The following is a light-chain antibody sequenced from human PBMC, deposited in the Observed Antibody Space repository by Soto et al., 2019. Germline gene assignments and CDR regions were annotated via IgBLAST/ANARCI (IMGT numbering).Light chain of an antibody. CDR3: YLYENWFPFT. V-gene: IGKV3-15*01. CDR1: QSVGIK. CDR2: GAS. J-gene: IGKJ5*01. Sequence: EVVMTQSPDTLYVSPGERATLSCRASQSVGIKLGWYQQRPGQAPRLLIYGASTRATGVPARFSGGGSGTEFTLAISSLQSEDSAVYYWYLYENWFPFTFGQGTRLEIK.